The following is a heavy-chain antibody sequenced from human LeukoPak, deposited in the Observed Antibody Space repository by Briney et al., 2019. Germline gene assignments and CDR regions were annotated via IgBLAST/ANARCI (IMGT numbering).Heavy chain of an antibody. Sequence: SETLSLTCTVSGGSISNFYWSWIRQPAGKGLEWIGRISSTGSTNYNPSLKSRVTMLVDTSKNQFSLKLSSVTAADTAVYYCARVEEGGIFPEYYFDYWGQGTLVTVSS. CDR3: ARVEEGGIFPEYYFDY. V-gene: IGHV4-4*07. J-gene: IGHJ4*02. CDR2: ISSTGST. D-gene: IGHD3-16*02. CDR1: GGSISNFY.